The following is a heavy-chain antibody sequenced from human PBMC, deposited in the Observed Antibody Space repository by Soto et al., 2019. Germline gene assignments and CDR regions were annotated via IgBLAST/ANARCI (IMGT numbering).Heavy chain of an antibody. J-gene: IGHJ4*02. D-gene: IGHD2-15*01. V-gene: IGHV4-39*01. CDR3: ARGTGRIVVVVAATEYYFDY. CDR1: VGSISSSSYY. CDR2: IYYSGST. Sequence: SETLSLTCTVSVGSISSSSYYWGCIRQPPGKGLEWIGSIYYSGSTYCNPSLKSRVTISVDTSKNQFSLKLSSVTAADTAVYYCARGTGRIVVVVAATEYYFDYWGQGTLVTVSS.